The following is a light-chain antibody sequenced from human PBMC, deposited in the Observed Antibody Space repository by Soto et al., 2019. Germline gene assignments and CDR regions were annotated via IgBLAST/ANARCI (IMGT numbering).Light chain of an antibody. J-gene: IGKJ4*02. CDR1: QSVLHSSNNKNY. CDR3: QQYYTSPLT. Sequence: DIVMTQSPDSLAVSLGERATINCKSSQSVLHSSNNKNYLAWYQQKPGQPPKLLIYWASTRESGVPDRFSGSGSGTDFTLTISRLQAEDVAVYSCQQYYTSPLTCGGGTKVEIK. CDR2: WAS. V-gene: IGKV4-1*01.